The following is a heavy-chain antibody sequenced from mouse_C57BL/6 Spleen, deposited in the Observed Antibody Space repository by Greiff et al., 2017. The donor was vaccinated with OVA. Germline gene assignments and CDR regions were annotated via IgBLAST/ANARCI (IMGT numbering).Heavy chain of an antibody. D-gene: IGHD1-1*01. CDR1: GYTFTDYN. J-gene: IGHJ2*01. CDR3: ARGIYYYGSPYFDY. Sequence: EVQLQQSGPELVKPGASVKIPCKASGYTFTDYNMDWVKQSHGKSLEWIGDINPNNGGTIYNQKFKGKATLTVDKSSSTAYMELRSLTTEDTAVYYCARGIYYYGSPYFDYWGQGTTLTVSS. CDR2: INPNNGGT. V-gene: IGHV1-18*01.